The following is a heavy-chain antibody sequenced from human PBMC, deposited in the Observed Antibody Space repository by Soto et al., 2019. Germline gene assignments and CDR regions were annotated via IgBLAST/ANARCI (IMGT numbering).Heavy chain of an antibody. Sequence: SQPISHTCASSGDSVSSNSAAWNWIRQSPSSGLDWLGRTYYRSKWYNDYAVSVKSRITINPDTSKNQFSLQLNSVTPEDTAVYYCARESIVGIAVAFFDYWGQGTLVTVSS. V-gene: IGHV6-1*01. CDR2: TYYRSKWYN. CDR1: GDSVSSNSAA. CDR3: ARESIVGIAVAFFDY. J-gene: IGHJ4*02. D-gene: IGHD6-19*01.